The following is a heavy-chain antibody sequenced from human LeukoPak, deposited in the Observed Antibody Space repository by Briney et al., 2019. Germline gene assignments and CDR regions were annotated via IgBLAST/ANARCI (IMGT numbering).Heavy chain of an antibody. Sequence: PGGSLRLSCAASGFTFSSYSMNWVRQAPGKGLEWVSSISISSSYIYYADSVKGRFTISRDNAKNSLYLQMNSLRAEDTAVYYCARGVHYYDSSGYYTDAFDIWGQGTMVTVSS. CDR2: ISISSSYI. J-gene: IGHJ3*02. D-gene: IGHD3-22*01. V-gene: IGHV3-21*01. CDR1: GFTFSSYS. CDR3: ARGVHYYDSSGYYTDAFDI.